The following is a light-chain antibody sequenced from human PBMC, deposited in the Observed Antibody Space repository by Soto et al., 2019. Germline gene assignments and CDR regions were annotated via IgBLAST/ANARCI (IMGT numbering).Light chain of an antibody. Sequence: DIQMTQSPSTLSASVGDRVTITCRASQSINVWLAWYQQKPGKAPKLLIYKASSLESEVPSRFSGSGSGTEFTLTISSLQPDDFATYYCQQYHTWWTFGQGTKVEIK. CDR3: QQYHTWWT. J-gene: IGKJ1*01. V-gene: IGKV1-5*03. CDR1: QSINVW. CDR2: KAS.